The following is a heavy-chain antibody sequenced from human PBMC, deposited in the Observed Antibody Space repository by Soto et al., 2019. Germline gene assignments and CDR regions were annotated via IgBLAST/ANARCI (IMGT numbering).Heavy chain of an antibody. D-gene: IGHD2-21*01. CDR3: ARESIGCGGDSLDY. CDR2: ISSSSSYI. J-gene: IGHJ4*02. CDR1: GFTFSSYS. Sequence: GGSLRLSCAASGFTFSSYSMNWVRQAPGKGLEWVSSISSSSSYIYYADSVKGRFAVPRDNTMNSLYLQMNSLRAEDTAAYYCARESIGCGGDSLDYWGQGTLVTVSS. V-gene: IGHV3-21*01.